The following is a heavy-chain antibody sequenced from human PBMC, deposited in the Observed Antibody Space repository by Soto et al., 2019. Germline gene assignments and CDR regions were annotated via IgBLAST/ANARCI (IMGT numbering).Heavy chain of an antibody. CDR3: AKDAYCSSTSRLVPAFDI. Sequence: GGSLRLSCAASGFTVSSNYMSWVRQAPGKGLEWVSVIYSGGSTYYADSVKGRFTISRDNSKNTLYLQMNSLRAEDTAVYYCAKDAYCSSTSRLVPAFDIWGQGTMVTVSS. CDR1: GFTVSSNY. J-gene: IGHJ3*02. V-gene: IGHV3-66*01. D-gene: IGHD2-2*01. CDR2: IYSGGST.